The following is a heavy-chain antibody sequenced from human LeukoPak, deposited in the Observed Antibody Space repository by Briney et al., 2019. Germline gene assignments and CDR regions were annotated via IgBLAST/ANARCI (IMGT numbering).Heavy chain of an antibody. V-gene: IGHV3-21*01. D-gene: IGHD6-19*01. CDR1: GFTFSSYG. CDR2: ISSTSSYI. Sequence: GGSLRLSCAASGFTFSSYGMSWVRQAPGKGLEWVSSISSTSSYIYYADPVKGRFTISRGNAKNSLYLQMNSLRAEDTAVYYCARKSSAVAGPFDYWGQGTLVTVSS. J-gene: IGHJ4*02. CDR3: ARKSSAVAGPFDY.